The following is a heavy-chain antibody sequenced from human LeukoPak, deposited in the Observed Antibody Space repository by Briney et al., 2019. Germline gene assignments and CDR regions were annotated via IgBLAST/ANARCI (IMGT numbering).Heavy chain of an antibody. CDR1: GFTFSSYS. CDR3: ASQVVPAARVDY. V-gene: IGHV3-21*01. Sequence: PGGSLRLSRAASGFTFSSYSMNWVRQAPGKGLEWVSSISSSSSYIYYADSVKGRFTISRDNAKNSLYLQMNSLRAEDTAVYYCASQVVPAARVDYWGQGTLVTVSS. D-gene: IGHD2-2*01. CDR2: ISSSSSYI. J-gene: IGHJ4*02.